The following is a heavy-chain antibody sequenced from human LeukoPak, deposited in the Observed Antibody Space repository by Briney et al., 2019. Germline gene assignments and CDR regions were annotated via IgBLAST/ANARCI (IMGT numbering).Heavy chain of an antibody. D-gene: IGHD3-10*01. CDR1: GSTFRSYW. CDR2: IKQDGSEK. J-gene: IGHJ4*02. V-gene: IGHV3-7*01. Sequence: PGGSLRLSCVDSGSTFRSYWMNWVRQTPGKGLEWVANIKQDGSEKNYVDSVKGRFTISRDNAKNSLYLQMNSLRVEDSAVYYCAKGGRDTSHYYFDYWGQGTQVTVSS. CDR3: AKGGRDTSHYYFDY.